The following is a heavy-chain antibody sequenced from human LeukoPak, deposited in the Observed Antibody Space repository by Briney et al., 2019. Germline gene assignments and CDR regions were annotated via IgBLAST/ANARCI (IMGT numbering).Heavy chain of an antibody. CDR3: ARSGNDYGLGYFI. CDR1: GGSISSYN. D-gene: IGHD3-10*01. J-gene: IGHJ4*02. Sequence: PSETLSDTCSVSGGSISSYNLRGIRQPPGKGLEWIGYIYYSGSTNYNPSLKSRVTISVDTSKNQFSLKLSSVTAADTAVYYCARSGNDYGLGYFIWGQGTLVTVSS. CDR2: IYYSGST. V-gene: IGHV4-59*08.